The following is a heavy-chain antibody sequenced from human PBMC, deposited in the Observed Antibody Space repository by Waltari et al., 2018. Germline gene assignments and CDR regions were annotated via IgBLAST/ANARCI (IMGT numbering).Heavy chain of an antibody. CDR3: ARRGQWLVQPFGY. J-gene: IGHJ4*02. Sequence: QVQLRQWGAGLLKPSETLSLTCAVYGGSFSGYYWSWILQPPGKGLEWIGEINHSGSTNYNPSLKSRVTISVDTSKNQFSLKLSSVTAADTAVYYCARRGQWLVQPFGYWGQGTLVTVSS. V-gene: IGHV4-34*01. CDR2: INHSGST. D-gene: IGHD6-19*01. CDR1: GGSFSGYY.